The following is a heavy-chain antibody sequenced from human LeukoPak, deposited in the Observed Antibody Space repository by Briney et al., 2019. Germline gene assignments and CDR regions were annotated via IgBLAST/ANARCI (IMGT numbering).Heavy chain of an antibody. CDR1: GYTFSIYN. Sequence: ASVKVSCKASGYTFSIYNMHWVRQAPGQGLEWMGIINPSGGTSYAQKFQGWVTMTRDTSISTAYMELSRLRSDDTAVYYCASGRSILAPFDYWGQGTLVTVSS. CDR3: ASGRSILAPFDY. V-gene: IGHV1-2*04. CDR2: INPSGGT. J-gene: IGHJ4*02.